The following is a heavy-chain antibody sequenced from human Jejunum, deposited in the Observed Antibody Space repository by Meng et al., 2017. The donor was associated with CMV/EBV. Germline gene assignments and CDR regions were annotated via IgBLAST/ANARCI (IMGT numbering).Heavy chain of an antibody. J-gene: IGHJ4*02. D-gene: IGHD5-18*01. CDR1: GDSVSRSSAA. Sequence: ISGDSVSRSSAAWNWIRQSPSRGLEWLGRTYYRSKWYTDYAVSVKSRITINADTSKNQFFLQLDSVTPEDTAVYFCARGPGYSYHDYLDYWGQGTLVTV. CDR3: ARGPGYSYHDYLDY. V-gene: IGHV6-1*01. CDR2: TYYRSKWYT.